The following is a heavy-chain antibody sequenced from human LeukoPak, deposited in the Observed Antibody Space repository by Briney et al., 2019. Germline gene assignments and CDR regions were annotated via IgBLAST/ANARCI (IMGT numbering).Heavy chain of an antibody. CDR2: IYGDGRT. Sequence: GGSLRLSCVVSGFSFSNNYIIWVPQAPGNGLERVSVIYGDGRTSHSASVRGRFTISRDNSKNIVSLQMNNLRAEDTAVYYCARGRGLGVVSPYFDYWGQGTLVTVSS. J-gene: IGHJ4*02. V-gene: IGHV3-53*01. D-gene: IGHD3-3*01. CDR1: GFSFSNNY. CDR3: ARGRGLGVVSPYFDY.